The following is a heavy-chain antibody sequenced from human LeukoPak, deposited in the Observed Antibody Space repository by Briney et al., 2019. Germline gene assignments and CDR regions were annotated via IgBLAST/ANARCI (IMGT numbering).Heavy chain of an antibody. J-gene: IGHJ5*02. D-gene: IGHD1-26*01. CDR1: GGTFSSYA. V-gene: IGHV1-69*06. CDR2: IIPIFGTA. Sequence: SVKVSCKASGGTFSSYAISWVRQAPGQGLEWMGGIIPIFGTANYAQKFQGRVTITADKSTSTAYMEPSSLRSEDTAVYYCARFPVGIVGARDPWGQGTLVTVSS. CDR3: ARFPVGIVGARDP.